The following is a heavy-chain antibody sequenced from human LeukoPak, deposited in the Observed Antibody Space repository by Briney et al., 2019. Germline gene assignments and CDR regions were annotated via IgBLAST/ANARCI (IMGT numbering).Heavy chain of an antibody. CDR1: GYTLTELS. J-gene: IGHJ6*02. Sequence: ASVKVSCKVSGYTLTELSMHWVRQAPGKGLEWMGGFDPEDGETIYAQKFQGRVTMTEGTSTDTAYMELSSLRFEDTAVYYCATKWDITIFGVVNTYGMDVWGQGTTVTVSS. CDR2: FDPEDGET. V-gene: IGHV1-24*01. D-gene: IGHD3-3*01. CDR3: ATKWDITIFGVVNTYGMDV.